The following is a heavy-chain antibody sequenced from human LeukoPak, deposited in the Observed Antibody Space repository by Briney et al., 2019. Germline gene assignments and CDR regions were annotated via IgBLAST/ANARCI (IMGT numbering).Heavy chain of an antibody. CDR3: ASHSSSPPPEGYFDY. D-gene: IGHD6-13*01. J-gene: IGHJ4*02. V-gene: IGHV1-69*04. Sequence: ASVKVSCKASGGTFSSYAISWVRQAPGQGLEWMGRIIPILGIANYAQKFQGRVTITTDESTSTAYMELSSLRSEDTAVYYCASHSSSPPPEGYFDYWGQGTLVTVSS. CDR2: IIPILGIA. CDR1: GGTFSSYA.